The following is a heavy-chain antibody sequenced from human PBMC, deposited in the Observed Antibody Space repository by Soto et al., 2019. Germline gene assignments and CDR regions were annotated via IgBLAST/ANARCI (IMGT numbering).Heavy chain of an antibody. J-gene: IGHJ3*02. CDR3: ARGTPQWLVRFAFDI. V-gene: IGHV1-8*01. CDR1: GYTFTRYD. Sequence: ASVQVSCNASGYTFTRYDLNWVRQATGEGLEWMGWMNPYSGNTGYAQKFQGRVTMTRNTSISTAYMELSSLRSEDTAVYCCARGTPQWLVRFAFDIWGQGTMVTVSS. D-gene: IGHD6-19*01. CDR2: MNPYSGNT.